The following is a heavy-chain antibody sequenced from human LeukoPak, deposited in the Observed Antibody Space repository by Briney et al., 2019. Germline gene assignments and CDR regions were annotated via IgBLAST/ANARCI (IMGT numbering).Heavy chain of an antibody. CDR2: INKDGSLT. CDR3: ARSYRDY. D-gene: IGHD3-16*02. Sequence: PGGSLRLSCAASGFTFNNYWMHWVRQVPGKGLQWVSRINKDGSLTNYAESVKGRFTVSRDNAKNTLYLQMNSLRAEDTAIYYCARSYRDYWGQGTRVTVSS. V-gene: IGHV3-74*01. CDR1: GFTFNNYW. J-gene: IGHJ4*02.